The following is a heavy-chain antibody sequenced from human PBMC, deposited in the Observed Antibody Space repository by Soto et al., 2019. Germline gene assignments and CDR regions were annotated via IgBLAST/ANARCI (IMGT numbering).Heavy chain of an antibody. CDR1: GGTFSSSA. J-gene: IGHJ4*02. V-gene: IGHV1-69*18. D-gene: IGHD3-22*01. Sequence: QVQLVQSGAEVKTPGSSAKVSCKASGGTFSSSAISWVRQAPGQGLEWMGRIIPIFGTANDAQKFQGRVTITADESTSTAYMELSSLRSEDTAVYYCARSGYYYDSSGYYYATHYFDYWGQGTLVTVSS. CDR3: ARSGYYYDSSGYYYATHYFDY. CDR2: IIPIFGTA.